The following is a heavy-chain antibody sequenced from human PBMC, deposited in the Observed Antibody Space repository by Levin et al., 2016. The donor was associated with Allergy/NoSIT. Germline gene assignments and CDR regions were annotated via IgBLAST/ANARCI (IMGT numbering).Heavy chain of an antibody. Sequence: PGKGLEWIGYIYYSGSTYYNPSLKSRVTISVDTSKNQFSLKLSSVTAADTAVYYCAREIKEGHRIQLWSEGGYPGHWFDPWGQGTLVTVSS. V-gene: IGHV4-31*02. CDR3: AREIKEGHRIQLWSEGGYPGHWFDP. CDR2: IYYSGST. D-gene: IGHD5-18*01. J-gene: IGHJ5*02.